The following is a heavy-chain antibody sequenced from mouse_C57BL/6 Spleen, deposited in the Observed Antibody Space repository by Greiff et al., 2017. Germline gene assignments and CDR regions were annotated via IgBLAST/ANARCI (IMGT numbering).Heavy chain of an antibody. CDR2: IHPNSGST. V-gene: IGHV1-64*01. D-gene: IGHD4-1*01. CDR3: ARSGASWDVYWYFDD. Sequence: QVQLQQPGAELVKPGASVKLSCKASGYTFTSYWMHWVKQRPGQGLEWIGMIHPNSGSTNYNEKFKSKATLPVDKSSSTAYMQLSSLTSEGSAVYYGARSGASWDVYWYFDDWGTGTTVTVSS. CDR1: GYTFTSYW. J-gene: IGHJ1*03.